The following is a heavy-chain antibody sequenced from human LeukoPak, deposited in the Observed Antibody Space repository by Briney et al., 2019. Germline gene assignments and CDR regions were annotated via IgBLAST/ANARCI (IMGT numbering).Heavy chain of an antibody. J-gene: IGHJ5*02. CDR2: IIPIFGTA. V-gene: IGHV1-69*13. Sequence: SVKVSCKASGGTFSSYAISWVRQAPGQGLECMGGIIPIFGTANYAQKFQGRVTITADESTSTAYMELSSLRSEDTAVYYCARSSGYSSGWFDPWGQGTLVTVSS. D-gene: IGHD6-19*01. CDR3: ARSSGYSSGWFDP. CDR1: GGTFSSYA.